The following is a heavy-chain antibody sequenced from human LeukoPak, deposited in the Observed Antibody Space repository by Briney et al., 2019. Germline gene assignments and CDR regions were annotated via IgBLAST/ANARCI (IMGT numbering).Heavy chain of an antibody. J-gene: IGHJ4*02. CDR2: IYYSGST. CDR1: GGSISSSSYY. V-gene: IGHV4-39*07. Sequence: PSETLSLTCTVSGGSISSSSYYWGWIRQPPGKGLEWIGSIYYSGSTYYNPSLKSRVTISVDTSKNQFSLKLSSVTAADTAVYYCARARYGGYDSSGYMYYFDYWGQGTLVTVSS. D-gene: IGHD3-22*01. CDR3: ARARYGGYDSSGYMYYFDY.